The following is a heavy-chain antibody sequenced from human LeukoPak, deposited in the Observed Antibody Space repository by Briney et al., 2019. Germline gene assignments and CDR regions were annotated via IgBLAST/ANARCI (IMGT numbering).Heavy chain of an antibody. J-gene: IGHJ6*02. V-gene: IGHV4-61*02. CDR1: GGSISSGSYY. CDR2: IYTSGST. Sequence: SETLSLTCTVSGGSISSGSYYWSWIRQPAGKGLEWIGRIYTSGSTNYNPSLKSRVTISVDTSKNQFSLKLSSVTAADTAVYYCARGRTTTMIAYYYYGMDVWGQGTTVTVSS. D-gene: IGHD3-22*01. CDR3: ARGRTTTMIAYYYYGMDV.